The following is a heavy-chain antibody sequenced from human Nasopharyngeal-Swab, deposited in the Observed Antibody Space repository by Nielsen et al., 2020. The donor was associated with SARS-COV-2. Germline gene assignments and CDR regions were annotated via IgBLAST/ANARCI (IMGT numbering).Heavy chain of an antibody. CDR1: GFSFSNYR. D-gene: IGHD6-19*01. J-gene: IGHJ4*02. CDR2: ISWNSGII. CDR3: TKDGSLAVAGTAYFFDY. Sequence: GKSLKISCAASGFSFSNYRMTWVRQVPGKGLEWVSTISWNSGIIEYADSVKGRFHISRDNAKNSLYLQMNSLRTEDTAFYFCTKDGSLAVAGTAYFFDYWGQGTLVTVSS. V-gene: IGHV3-9*01.